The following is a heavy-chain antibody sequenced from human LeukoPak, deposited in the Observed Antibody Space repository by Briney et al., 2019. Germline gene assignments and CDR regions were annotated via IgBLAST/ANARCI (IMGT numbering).Heavy chain of an antibody. D-gene: IGHD2-21*02. J-gene: IGHJ3*02. CDR3: ARGLVVVTAGDAFDI. Sequence: GGSLRLSCAASGFSVSSNYMSWVRQAPGKGLEWVSVIYSGGSTYYADSVKGRFIISRDNSKNTLYLQMNSLRVEDTAVYYCARGLVVVTAGDAFDIWGQGTMVIVSS. CDR1: GFSVSSNY. CDR2: IYSGGST. V-gene: IGHV3-66*01.